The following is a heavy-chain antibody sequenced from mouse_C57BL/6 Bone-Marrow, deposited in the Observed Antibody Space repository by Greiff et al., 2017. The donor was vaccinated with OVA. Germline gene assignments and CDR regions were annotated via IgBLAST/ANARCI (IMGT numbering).Heavy chain of an antibody. CDR2: ISSGSSTI. Sequence: EVKVVESGGGLVKPGGSLKLSCAASGFTFSDYGMHWVRQAPEKGLEWVAYISSGSSTIYYADTVKGRFTISRDNAKNTLFLQMTSLRSEDTAMYYCARTGRLLRYPFAYWGQGTLVTVSA. CDR1: GFTFSDYG. V-gene: IGHV5-17*01. D-gene: IGHD1-1*01. J-gene: IGHJ3*01. CDR3: ARTGRLLRYPFAY.